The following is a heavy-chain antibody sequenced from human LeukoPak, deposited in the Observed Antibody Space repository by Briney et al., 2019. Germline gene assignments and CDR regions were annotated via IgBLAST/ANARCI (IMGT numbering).Heavy chain of an antibody. CDR1: GFTVSSNY. J-gene: IGHJ4*02. CDR2: IYSGGRT. D-gene: IGHD3-10*01. Sequence: GGSLRLSCAVSGFTVSSNYMNWVRQAPGKGLEWVSVIYSGGRTYYADSTKGRFTISRDNSKNTLYLQMNSLRAEDTAVYYCARVGRPGSYYFDYWGQGTLVTVSS. CDR3: ARVGRPGSYYFDY. V-gene: IGHV3-53*05.